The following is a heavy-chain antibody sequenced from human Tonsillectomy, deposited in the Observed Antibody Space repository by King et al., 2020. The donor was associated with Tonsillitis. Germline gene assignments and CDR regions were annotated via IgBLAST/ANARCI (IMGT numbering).Heavy chain of an antibody. CDR3: ARDSEYCGGDCSSNWFDP. D-gene: IGHD2-21*02. CDR2: IYTSGST. J-gene: IGHJ5*02. CDR1: GGSISSYY. Sequence: VQLQESGPGLVKPSETLSLTCTVSGGSISSYYWSWIRQPAGKGLEWIGRIYTSGSTNYNPSLKSRVTMSVDTSKNQFSLKLSSVTAADTAVYYCARDSEYCGGDCSSNWFDPWGQGTLVTVSS. V-gene: IGHV4-4*07.